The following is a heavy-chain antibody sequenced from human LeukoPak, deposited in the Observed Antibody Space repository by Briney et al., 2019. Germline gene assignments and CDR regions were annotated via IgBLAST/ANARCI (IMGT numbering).Heavy chain of an antibody. V-gene: IGHV3-23*01. CDR2: NGGSNGIT. CDR3: ARNENSGWGYFDY. J-gene: IGHJ4*02. D-gene: IGHD5-12*01. Sequence: GGSLRLSCAASGFTFSSYAMSWVRQAPGKGLEWVSVNGGSNGITFYVGSVKGRFTISRDNSKDTLYLQMNSLRAEDTAVYYCARNENSGWGYFDYWGQGTLVTVSS. CDR1: GFTFSSYA.